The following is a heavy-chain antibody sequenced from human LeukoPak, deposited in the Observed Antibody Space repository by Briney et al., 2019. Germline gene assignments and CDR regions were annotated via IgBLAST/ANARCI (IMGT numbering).Heavy chain of an antibody. CDR2: INTNTGNP. CDR3: ARGPTGTIDY. CDR1: GYAFTTYA. V-gene: IGHV7-4-1*02. Sequence: WASVKVSCKASGYAFTTYAIDWVRQAPGQGLEWMGWINTNTGNPSYAQGFAGRFVFSLDTSVSTAYLQITSLKAEDTAVYYCARGPTGTIDYWGQGTLVTVSS. J-gene: IGHJ4*02. D-gene: IGHD1-1*01.